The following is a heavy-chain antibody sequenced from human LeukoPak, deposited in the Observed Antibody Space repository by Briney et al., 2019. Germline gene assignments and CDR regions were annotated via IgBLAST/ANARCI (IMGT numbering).Heavy chain of an antibody. CDR3: ARTYYGSGNDWFDP. CDR1: GFTVNSNY. CDR2: IYYSGST. D-gene: IGHD3-10*01. V-gene: IGHV4-31*02. Sequence: LRLSCAASGFTVNSNYMSWVRQHPGKGLEWIGYIYYSGSTYYNPSLKSRVTISVDTSKNQFSLKLSSVTAADTAVYYCARTYYGSGNDWFDPWGQGTLVTVSS. J-gene: IGHJ5*02.